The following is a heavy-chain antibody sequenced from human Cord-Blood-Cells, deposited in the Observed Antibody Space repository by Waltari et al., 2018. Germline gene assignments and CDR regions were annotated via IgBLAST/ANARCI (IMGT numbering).Heavy chain of an antibody. V-gene: IGHV3-74*01. CDR2: INSDGSST. J-gene: IGHJ4*02. CDR3: AREHIVVVTAIDY. Sequence: EVQLVESGRGLVQPGGSLRLSCAGSGFTFSSYWMHWVRQATGKGLVWVSRINSDGSSTSYADSVKGRFTISRDNAKNTLYLQMNSLRAEDTAVYYCAREHIVVVTAIDYWGQGTLVTVSS. D-gene: IGHD2-21*02. CDR1: GFTFSSYW.